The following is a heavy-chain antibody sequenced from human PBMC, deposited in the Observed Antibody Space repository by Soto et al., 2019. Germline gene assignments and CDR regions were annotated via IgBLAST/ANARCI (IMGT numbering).Heavy chain of an antibody. CDR1: GYTFPNYG. Sequence: QVQLVQSGAEVRKPGASVKVSCKASGYTFPNYGIIWVRQAPGQGFEWMAWISANNGNTKYAQKFQDRVTMTTDTSTTTAYMELRSLRSDDTAVYYCARLKQLVFMDVWGQGTTVTVSS. CDR3: ARLKQLVFMDV. CDR2: ISANNGNT. V-gene: IGHV1-18*01. D-gene: IGHD6-13*01. J-gene: IGHJ6*02.